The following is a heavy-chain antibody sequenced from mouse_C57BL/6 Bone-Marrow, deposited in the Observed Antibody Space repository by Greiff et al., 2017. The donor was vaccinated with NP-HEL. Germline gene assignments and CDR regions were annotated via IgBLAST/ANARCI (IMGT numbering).Heavy chain of an antibody. Sequence: EVKLMESGPELVKPGASVKIPCKASGYTFTDYNMDWVKQSHGKSLEWIGDINPNNGGTIYNQKFKGKATLTVDKSSSTAYMELRSLTSEDTAVYYCARWYYYGSSFAYWGQGTLVTVSA. J-gene: IGHJ3*01. D-gene: IGHD1-1*01. V-gene: IGHV1-18*01. CDR1: GYTFTDYN. CDR2: INPNNGGT. CDR3: ARWYYYGSSFAY.